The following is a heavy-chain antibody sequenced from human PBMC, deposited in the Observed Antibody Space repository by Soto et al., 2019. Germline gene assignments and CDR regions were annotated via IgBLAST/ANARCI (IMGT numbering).Heavy chain of an antibody. D-gene: IGHD6-13*01. V-gene: IGHV1-8*01. Sequence: GASVKVSCKASGYTFTSYDINWVRQATGQGLEWMGWMNPNSGNTGYAQKFQGRVTMTRNTSISTAYMELSSLRSEDTAVYYCARPHGTYSSSWYQALKYYYYYMDVWGKGTTVTVSS. J-gene: IGHJ6*03. CDR1: GYTFTSYD. CDR2: MNPNSGNT. CDR3: ARPHGTYSSSWYQALKYYYYYMDV.